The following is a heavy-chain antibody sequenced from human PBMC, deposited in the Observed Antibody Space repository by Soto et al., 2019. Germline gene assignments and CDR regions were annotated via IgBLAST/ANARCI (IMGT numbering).Heavy chain of an antibody. Sequence: EVQLLESGGGLVQPGGSLRLSCAASGFTFSSYAMSWVRQAPGKGLEWVSAISGSGGSTYYADSVKGRFTISRDNXXNTLYLQMNSLRAEDTAVYYCAKDEYDFSGTRFDPWGQGTLVTVSS. D-gene: IGHD3-16*01. V-gene: IGHV3-23*01. J-gene: IGHJ5*02. CDR1: GFTFSSYA. CDR2: ISGSGGST. CDR3: AKDEYDFSGTRFDP.